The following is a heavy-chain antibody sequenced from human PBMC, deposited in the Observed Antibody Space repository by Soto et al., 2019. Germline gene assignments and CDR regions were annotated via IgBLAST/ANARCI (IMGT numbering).Heavy chain of an antibody. J-gene: IGHJ4*02. CDR1: GYIFTNYP. CDR2: INTGNGTT. V-gene: IGHV1-3*04. CDR3: ASNAFDY. Sequence: QVQFLQSGAEVKKPGASVKVSCKTSGYIFTNYPIHWVRQAPGRGLEWVAWINTGNGTTRYSPRLQGRVNLRTETSASTAYMELTGLRFEDTAVYYCASNAFDYWGQGTLVAVSP.